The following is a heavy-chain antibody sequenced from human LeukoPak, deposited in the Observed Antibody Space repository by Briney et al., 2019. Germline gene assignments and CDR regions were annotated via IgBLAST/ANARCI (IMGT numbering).Heavy chain of an antibody. CDR3: AKDVDDSTFFDI. D-gene: IGHD3-22*01. Sequence: TGGSLRLSCAASGFTFSNYAMSWVRQAPGKGLQWVSAISRSGSATYYADSVKGRFTISRDNSKNTLYLQMNSLRAEDTALYYCAKDVDDSTFFDIWGQGTMVTVSS. CDR1: GFTFSNYA. J-gene: IGHJ3*02. V-gene: IGHV3-23*01. CDR2: ISRSGSAT.